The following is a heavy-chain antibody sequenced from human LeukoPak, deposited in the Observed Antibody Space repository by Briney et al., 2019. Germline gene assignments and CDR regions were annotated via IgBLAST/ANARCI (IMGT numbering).Heavy chain of an antibody. CDR1: GGSISGSSYY. D-gene: IGHD1-26*01. Sequence: PSETLSLTCTVSGGSISGSSYYWAWIRQPPGKGLEWIGSGFYIGSTYFNPSLKSRVTISVDTSKNQFSLKLSSVTAADTAVYYCARHSITVGAFDIWGQGTMVTVSS. CDR2: GFYIGST. J-gene: IGHJ3*02. CDR3: ARHSITVGAFDI. V-gene: IGHV4-39*01.